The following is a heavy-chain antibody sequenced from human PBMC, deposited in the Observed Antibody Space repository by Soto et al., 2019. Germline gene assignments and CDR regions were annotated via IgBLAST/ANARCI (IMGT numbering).Heavy chain of an antibody. D-gene: IGHD4-17*01. Sequence: QVQLVESGGGVVQPGRSLRLSCAASGFTFSSYGMHWVRQAPGKGLEWVAVIWYDGSNKYYADSVKGRFTISRDNSKNTLYLQMNSLRAEDTAMYYCARDGYGDYPSVFDYWGQGTLVTVSS. CDR1: GFTFSSYG. CDR2: IWYDGSNK. J-gene: IGHJ4*02. CDR3: ARDGYGDYPSVFDY. V-gene: IGHV3-33*01.